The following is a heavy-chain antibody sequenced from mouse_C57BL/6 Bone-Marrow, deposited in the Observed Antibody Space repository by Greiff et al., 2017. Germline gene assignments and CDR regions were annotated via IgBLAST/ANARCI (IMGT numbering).Heavy chain of an antibody. V-gene: IGHV1-63*01. J-gene: IGHJ3*01. CDR1: GYTFTNYW. Sequence: VKVVESGAELVRPGTSVKMSCKASGYTFTNYWIGWAKQRPGHGLEWIGDIYPGGGYTNYNEKFKGKATLTADKSSSTAYMQFSSLTSEDSAIYYCARVGDYVYWGQGTLVTVSA. CDR2: IYPGGGYT. D-gene: IGHD2-4*01. CDR3: ARVGDYVY.